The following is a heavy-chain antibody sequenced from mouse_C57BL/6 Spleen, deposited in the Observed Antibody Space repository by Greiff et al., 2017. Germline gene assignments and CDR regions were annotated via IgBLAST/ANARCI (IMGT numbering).Heavy chain of an antibody. V-gene: IGHV6-3*01. CDR1: GFTFSNYW. CDR2: IRLKSDNYAT. D-gene: IGHD2-4*01. Sequence: EVMLVESGGGLVQPGGSMKLSCVASGFTFSNYWMNWVRQSPEKGLEWVAQIRLKSDNYATHYAESVKGRFTISRDDSKSSVYLQMNNLRAEDTGIYYCTDYAGYFDYWGQGTTLTVSS. J-gene: IGHJ2*01. CDR3: TDYAGYFDY.